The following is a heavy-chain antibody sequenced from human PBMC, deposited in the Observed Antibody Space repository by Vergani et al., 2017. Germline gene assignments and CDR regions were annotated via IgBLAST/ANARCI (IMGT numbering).Heavy chain of an antibody. CDR3: ARLTGTTGYYYYYGRDV. J-gene: IGHJ6*02. Sequence: QLQLQESGPGLVKPSETLSLTCTVSGGSISSSSYYWGWIRQPPGKGLEWIGSIYTSGSTNYNPSLKSRVTISVDTSKNQFSLKLSSVTAADTAVYYCARLTGTTGYYYYYGRDVWGQGTTVTVSS. CDR2: IYTSGST. D-gene: IGHD1-1*01. V-gene: IGHV4-39*07. CDR1: GGSISSSSYY.